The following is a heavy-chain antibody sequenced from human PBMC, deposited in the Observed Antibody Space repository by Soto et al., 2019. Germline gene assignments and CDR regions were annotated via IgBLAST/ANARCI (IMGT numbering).Heavy chain of an antibody. CDR1: GFTFSNYA. CDR2: ISGSGGST. V-gene: IGHV3-23*01. D-gene: IGHD6-19*01. J-gene: IGHJ4*02. Sequence: EVQLLESGGGLVQPGGSLRLSCAASGFTFSNYAMSWVRQAPGKGLEWVSAISGSGGSTYYADSVKGRFTISRDNSKNTLYLQMNSLRAGDTAVYYCAKDSDISGWSVDFDYWGQGTLVTVSS. CDR3: AKDSDISGWSVDFDY.